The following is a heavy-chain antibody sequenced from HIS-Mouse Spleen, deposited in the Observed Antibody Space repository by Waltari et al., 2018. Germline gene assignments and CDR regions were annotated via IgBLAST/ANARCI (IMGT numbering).Heavy chain of an antibody. CDR2: IYYSGST. D-gene: IGHD2-21*02. J-gene: IGHJ5*02. CDR3: ARKRTASGWFDP. CDR1: GGSISSSSYY. V-gene: IGHV4-39*01. Sequence: QLQLQESGPGLVKPSETLSLTCTVSGGSISSSSYYWGWIRQPPGKGLEWIGSIYYSGSTYYSPSLKSRVTISVDTSQNQFSLKLSSVTAADTAVYYCARKRTASGWFDPWGQGTLVTVSS.